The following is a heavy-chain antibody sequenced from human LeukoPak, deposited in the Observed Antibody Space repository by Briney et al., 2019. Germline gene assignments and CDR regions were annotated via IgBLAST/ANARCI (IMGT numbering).Heavy chain of an antibody. V-gene: IGHV3-30*18. Sequence: PGGSLRLSCAASGFTFSSYGMHWVRQAPGKGLEWVAVISYDGSNKYYADSVKGRFTISRDNSKNTLYLQMNSLRAEDTAVYYCAKDQTRGWHTHFDYWGQGTLVTVSS. J-gene: IGHJ4*02. CDR3: AKDQTRGWHTHFDY. CDR2: ISYDGSNK. CDR1: GFTFSSYG. D-gene: IGHD6-19*01.